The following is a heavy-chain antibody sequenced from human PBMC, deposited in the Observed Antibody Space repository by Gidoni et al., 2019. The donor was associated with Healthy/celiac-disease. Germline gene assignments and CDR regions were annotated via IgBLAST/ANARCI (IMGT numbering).Heavy chain of an antibody. CDR1: GGSISSSSYY. V-gene: IGHV4-39*01. D-gene: IGHD3-10*01. CDR3: AGGMVRGDYFDY. J-gene: IGHJ4*02. Sequence: QLQLQESGPGLVKPSETLSLTCTVSGGSISSSSYYWGWIRQPPGKGLEWIGSIYYSGSTYYNPSLKSRVTISVDTSKIQFSLKLSSVTAADTAVYYCAGGMVRGDYFDYWGQGTLVTVSS. CDR2: IYYSGST.